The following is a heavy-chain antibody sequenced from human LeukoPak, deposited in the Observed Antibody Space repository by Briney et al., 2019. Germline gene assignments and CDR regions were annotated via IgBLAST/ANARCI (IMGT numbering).Heavy chain of an antibody. CDR3: AKGTSGSYYDPLGY. CDR2: ISWDGGST. CDR1: GFTFDDYT. J-gene: IGHJ4*02. V-gene: IGHV3-43*01. D-gene: IGHD3-10*01. Sequence: GGSLRLSCAASGFTFDDYTMHWVRQAPGTGLEWVSLISWDGGSTFYADSVKGRFTISRDNSKNSLYLQINSLRTEDTALYYCAKGTSGSYYDPLGYWGQGTLVTVSS.